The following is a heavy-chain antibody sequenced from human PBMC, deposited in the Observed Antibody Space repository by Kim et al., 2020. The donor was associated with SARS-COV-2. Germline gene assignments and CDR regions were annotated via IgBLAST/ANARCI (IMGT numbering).Heavy chain of an antibody. Sequence: PSFQGQVTISADKSISTAYLQWSSLKASDTAMYYCARKSSGSFPDPPFDYWGQGTLVTVSS. J-gene: IGHJ4*02. D-gene: IGHD1-26*01. V-gene: IGHV5-51*01. CDR3: ARKSSGSFPDPPFDY.